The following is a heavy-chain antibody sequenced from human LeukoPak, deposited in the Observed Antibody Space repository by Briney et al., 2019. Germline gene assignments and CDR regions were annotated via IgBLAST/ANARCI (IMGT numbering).Heavy chain of an antibody. Sequence: PGGSLRLSSAASGFTFSSYGMSWVRQAPGKGLEWVSAISGSGGSTYYADSVKGRFTISRDNSKNTLYLQMNSLRAEDTAVYYCAEGWGLERLGELPDLWGQGTLVTVSS. CDR2: ISGSGGST. CDR3: AEGWGLERLGELPDL. D-gene: IGHD3-16*01. V-gene: IGHV3-23*01. CDR1: GFTFSSYG. J-gene: IGHJ4*02.